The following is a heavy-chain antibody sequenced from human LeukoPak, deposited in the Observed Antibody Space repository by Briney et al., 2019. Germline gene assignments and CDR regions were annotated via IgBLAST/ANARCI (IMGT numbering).Heavy chain of an antibody. CDR2: IRYDGSNK. Sequence: GGSLRLSFAASGFTFSSYGMHWVRQAPGKGLEWVAFIRYDGSNKYYADSVKGRFTISRDNSKNTLYLQMNSLRAEDTAVYYCARDRGYTAMVTDYWGQGTLVTVSS. V-gene: IGHV3-30*02. J-gene: IGHJ4*02. CDR3: ARDRGYTAMVTDY. D-gene: IGHD5-18*01. CDR1: GFTFSSYG.